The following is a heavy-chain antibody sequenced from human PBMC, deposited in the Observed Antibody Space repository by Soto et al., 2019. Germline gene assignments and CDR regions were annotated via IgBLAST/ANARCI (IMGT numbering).Heavy chain of an antibody. CDR3: ARERRGHFDY. CDR1: GGSISSYY. V-gene: IGHV4-59*12. Sequence: SETLSLTCTVSGGSISSYYWSWIRQPPGKGLEWIGYIYYSGSTNYNPSLKSRVTISVDTSKNQFSLKLSSVTAADTAVYYCARERRGHFDYCGQGTVVTVSS. CDR2: IYYSGST. J-gene: IGHJ4*02. D-gene: IGHD6-25*01.